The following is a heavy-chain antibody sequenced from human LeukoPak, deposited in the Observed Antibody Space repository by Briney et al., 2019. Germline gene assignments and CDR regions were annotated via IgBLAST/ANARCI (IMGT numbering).Heavy chain of an antibody. CDR1: GGTFSSYA. V-gene: IGHV1-69*04. CDR2: IIPILGIA. Sequence: SVKVSCKASGGTFSSYAISWVRQAPGQGLEWMGRIIPILGIANYAQKFQGRVTITADKSTSTAYMELSSLRSEDTAVYYCAREAGSSSWYGDYWGQGTLVTVSS. D-gene: IGHD6-13*01. J-gene: IGHJ4*02. CDR3: AREAGSSSWYGDY.